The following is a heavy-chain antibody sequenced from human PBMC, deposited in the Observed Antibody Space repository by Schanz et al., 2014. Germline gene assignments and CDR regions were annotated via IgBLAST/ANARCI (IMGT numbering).Heavy chain of an antibody. V-gene: IGHV3-48*01. Sequence: EVQLVESGGGVVQPGRSLRLSCAASGFTFSTHAMHWVRQAPGKGLEWISYITYNGGTIYYADSVKGRFTISRDNFKGALYLQMSSLRAEDTAVYYCARIGGSVFDYWGQGTLVTVSS. CDR3: ARIGGSVFDY. CDR1: GFTFSTHA. CDR2: ITYNGGTI. J-gene: IGHJ4*02. D-gene: IGHD3-10*01.